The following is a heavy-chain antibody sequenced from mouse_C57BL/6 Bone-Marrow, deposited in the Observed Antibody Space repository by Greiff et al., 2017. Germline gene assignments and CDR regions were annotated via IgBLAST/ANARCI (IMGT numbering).Heavy chain of an antibody. V-gene: IGHV1-69*01. Sequence: QVQLQQSGAELVMPGASVKLSCKASGYTFTSYWMNWVKQRPGQGLEWIGEIDPSDSYTNYNQKFKGKSTLTVDKSSSTAYMQLSSLTSEDSAVYYCARWRGYWGQGTSVTVSS. CDR1: GYTFTSYW. CDR2: IDPSDSYT. J-gene: IGHJ4*01. CDR3: ARWRGY.